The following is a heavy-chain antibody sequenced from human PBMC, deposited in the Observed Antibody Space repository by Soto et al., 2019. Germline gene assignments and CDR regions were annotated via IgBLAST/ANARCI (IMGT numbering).Heavy chain of an antibody. V-gene: IGHV4-30-2*01. CDR1: GGSISSGGYS. CDR3: ATVPTP. Sequence: QLQLQESGSGLVKPSQTLSLTCAVSGGSISSGGYSWSWIRQPPGKGLEWIGYIYHSGSTYYNPSLXSXXTISVDRSKTHFSLKLSSLTAADPAVYYCATVPTPWGQGTLVTVSS. J-gene: IGHJ5*02. CDR2: IYHSGST.